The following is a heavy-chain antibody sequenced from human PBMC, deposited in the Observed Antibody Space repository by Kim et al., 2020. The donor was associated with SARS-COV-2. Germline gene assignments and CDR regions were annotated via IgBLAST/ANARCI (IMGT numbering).Heavy chain of an antibody. D-gene: IGHD3-10*01. Sequence: NPSRKSRVTISVATSKNQFSLKLSSVTAADTAVYYCARRGSGSYSFWFDPWGQGILVTVSS. J-gene: IGHJ5*01. CDR3: ARRGSGSYSFWFDP. V-gene: IGHV4-59*08.